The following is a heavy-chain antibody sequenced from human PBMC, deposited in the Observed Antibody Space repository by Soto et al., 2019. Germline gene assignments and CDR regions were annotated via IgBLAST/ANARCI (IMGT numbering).Heavy chain of an antibody. CDR3: AHRVLRTVYGLVTTTAIYFDF. V-gene: IGHV2-5*02. CDR1: GFSLTTSGVG. CDR2: IYWEDEK. J-gene: IGHJ4*02. Sequence: QITLNESGPTVVRPTETLTLTCRFSGFSLTTSGVGVGWIRQSPGKAPEWLALIYWEDEKRYSASLKSGLTITKDTSKNQVVLTVSDLDRTDTATYYCAHRVLRTVYGLVTTTAIYFDFWGQGTPVAVSS. D-gene: IGHD3-3*01.